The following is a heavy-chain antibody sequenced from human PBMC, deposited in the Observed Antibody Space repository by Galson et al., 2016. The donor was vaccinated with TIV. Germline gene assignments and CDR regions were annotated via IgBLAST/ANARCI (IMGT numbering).Heavy chain of an antibody. D-gene: IGHD2-21*02. CDR3: ARGGSVTEFFFDF. Sequence: TLSLTCAVSGDSITSSNWWSWVRQPPGKGLEWIGDVYHGGSPNFHPSLQSRVTMSLDRSKNQFSLRLGSVTAADTAVYYCARGGSVTEFFFDFWGQGILVTVSS. CDR2: VYHGGSP. CDR1: GDSITSSNW. V-gene: IGHV4-4*02. J-gene: IGHJ4*02.